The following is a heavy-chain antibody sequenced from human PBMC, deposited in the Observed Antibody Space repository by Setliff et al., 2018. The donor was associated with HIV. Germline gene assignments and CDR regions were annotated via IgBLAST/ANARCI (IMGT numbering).Heavy chain of an antibody. Sequence: GASVKVSCKASGYIFTGYYMHWVRQAPGQGLEWMGVINPSGGSTSYAQRFQGRVTMTRDTSTSTAYMELRSLRSDDTAVYYCARAGAEVTSHFDWWGQGTLVTVSS. J-gene: IGHJ4*02. CDR3: ARAGAEVTSHFDW. CDR1: GYIFTGYY. D-gene: IGHD2-21*02. CDR2: INPSGGST. V-gene: IGHV1-46*01.